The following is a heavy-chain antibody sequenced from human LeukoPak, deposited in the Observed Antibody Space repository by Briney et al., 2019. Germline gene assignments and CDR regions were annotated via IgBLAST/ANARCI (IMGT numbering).Heavy chain of an antibody. CDR3: ARVSVITFGGVIVDNFDY. CDR1: GFTFSSYW. CDR2: INQDGSEM. Sequence: GGSLRLSCAASGFTFSSYWMSWVRQAPGKGLEWVANINQDGSEMYYVDSVKGRFTISRDNAKNSLYLQMNSLRAEDTAVYYCARVSVITFGGVIVDNFDYWGQGTLVTVSS. D-gene: IGHD3-16*02. V-gene: IGHV3-7*01. J-gene: IGHJ4*02.